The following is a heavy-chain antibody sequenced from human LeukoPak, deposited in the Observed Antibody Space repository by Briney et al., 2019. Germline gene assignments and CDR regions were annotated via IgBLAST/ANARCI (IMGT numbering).Heavy chain of an antibody. Sequence: ASVKVSCKASGYTFTSYYMHWVRQAPGQGLEWMGIINPSGGSTSYAQKFQGRVTITADKSTSTAYMELSSLRSEDTAVYYCARDLEGTYYYGSGSYYNFDYWGQGTLVTVSS. CDR2: INPSGGST. D-gene: IGHD3-10*01. J-gene: IGHJ4*02. V-gene: IGHV1-46*01. CDR1: GYTFTSYY. CDR3: ARDLEGTYYYGSGSYYNFDY.